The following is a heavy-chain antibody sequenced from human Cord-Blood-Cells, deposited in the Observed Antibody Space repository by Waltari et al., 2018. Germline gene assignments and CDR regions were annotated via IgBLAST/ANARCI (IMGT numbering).Heavy chain of an antibody. J-gene: IGHJ3*02. V-gene: IGHV4-34*01. CDR2: INHSGST. Sequence: QVQLQQWGAGLLKPSASLSLTCAVYGGSFSGYSWSWIRPPQGKGLEWIGEINHSGSTNYNPSLKSRVTISVDTSKNQCSLKLSSVTAADTAVYYCAGSLGSGYYVPDAFDIWGQGTMVTVSS. CDR1: GGSFSGYS. D-gene: IGHD3-3*01. CDR3: AGSLGSGYYVPDAFDI.